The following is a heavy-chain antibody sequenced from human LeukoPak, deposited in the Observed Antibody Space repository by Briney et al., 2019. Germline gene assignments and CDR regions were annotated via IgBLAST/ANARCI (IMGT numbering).Heavy chain of an antibody. CDR3: ARGALASEATFDI. J-gene: IGHJ3*02. D-gene: IGHD6-6*01. Sequence: SETLSLTCAVSGGSINRHYWSWIRQPPGKGLEWVGYILYSGRTNYNPSLKSRLTMSVDTSKNQFSLNLRSVTAADTAVYYCARGALASEATFDIWGQGTFVTVSS. V-gene: IGHV4-59*11. CDR2: ILYSGRT. CDR1: GGSINRHY.